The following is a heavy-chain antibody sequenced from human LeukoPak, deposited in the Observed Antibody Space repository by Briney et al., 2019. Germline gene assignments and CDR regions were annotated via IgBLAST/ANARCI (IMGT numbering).Heavy chain of an antibody. CDR3: AKDLRQSFVGTFDI. J-gene: IGHJ3*02. Sequence: GRSLRFSCAASGFTYSSYGMHWVRQAPGKGLEWVAVISYGGSYNSYEDSVKGRFTISRDNSRNTLYLQMNSLRAEDTSVYYCAKDLRQSFVGTFDIWGQGTVVTVSS. CDR2: ISYGGSYN. CDR1: GFTYSSYG. V-gene: IGHV3-30*18. D-gene: IGHD2-21*01.